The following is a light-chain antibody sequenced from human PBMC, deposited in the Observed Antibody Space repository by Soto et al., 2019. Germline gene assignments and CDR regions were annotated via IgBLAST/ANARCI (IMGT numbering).Light chain of an antibody. Sequence: ETAMTQSPATLSVSPGERATLSCRASQSVSSNLAWYQQKPGQAPRLLLYGTSTRATGIPARFSGSGSGTEFTLTISSLQSEDFAVYYCQQYNNWPITFGQGTRLEIK. V-gene: IGKV3-15*01. CDR2: GTS. CDR1: QSVSSN. J-gene: IGKJ5*01. CDR3: QQYNNWPIT.